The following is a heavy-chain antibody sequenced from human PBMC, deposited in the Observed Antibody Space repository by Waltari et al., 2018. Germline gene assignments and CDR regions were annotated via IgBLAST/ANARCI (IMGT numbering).Heavy chain of an antibody. Sequence: QVQLVQSGAEVKKPGSSVKVSCKASGCTFSSYAIIWVRQAPGHGLEWMGGIIPIFGTANYAQKFQGRVTITADESTSTAYMELSSLRSEDTAGYYWARAGGNYYYYGMDVWGQGTTVTVSS. CDR2: IIPIFGTA. CDR3: ARAGGNYYYYGMDV. CDR1: GCTFSSYA. J-gene: IGHJ6*02. V-gene: IGHV1-69*13. D-gene: IGHD3-16*01.